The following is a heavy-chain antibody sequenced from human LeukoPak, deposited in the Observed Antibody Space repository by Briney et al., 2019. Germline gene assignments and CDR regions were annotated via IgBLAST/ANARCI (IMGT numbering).Heavy chain of an antibody. J-gene: IGHJ4*02. CDR2: ISSSGSTI. Sequence: GGSLRLSCAASGFTFSSYEMNWVRQAPGKGLEWVSYISSSGSTIYYADSVKGRFTISRDNAKNSLYLQMNSLRAEDTAVYYCARDEIGSSSPCFDYWGQGTLVTVSS. V-gene: IGHV3-48*03. CDR3: ARDEIGSSSPCFDY. CDR1: GFTFSSYE. D-gene: IGHD6-13*01.